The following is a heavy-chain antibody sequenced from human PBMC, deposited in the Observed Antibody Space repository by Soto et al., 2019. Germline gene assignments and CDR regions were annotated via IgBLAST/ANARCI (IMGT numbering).Heavy chain of an antibody. J-gene: IGHJ4*02. CDR3: PVPADLQKSLFVEPS. D-gene: IGHD3-10*02. V-gene: IGHV3-23*01. Sequence: PGGSLRLSCAASGFTFSNYAMIWVRQAPGKGLEWVSAISGSGGSTYYADSVKGRFTISRDNSKNTLFLQMNSLRAEDTAVYFCPVPADLQKSLFVEPSWGQGTLVTVSS. CDR2: ISGSGGST. CDR1: GFTFSNYA.